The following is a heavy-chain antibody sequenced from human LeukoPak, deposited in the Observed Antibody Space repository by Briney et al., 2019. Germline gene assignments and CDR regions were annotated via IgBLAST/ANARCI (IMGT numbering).Heavy chain of an antibody. V-gene: IGHV1-69*13. Sequence: ASVKVSCKASGGTFSSYAISWVRQAPGQGLEWMGGIIPIFGTANYAQKFQGRVTITADESTSTAYMELSSLRSEDTAVYYCARTVRDFWSGYSLDYWGQGTLVTVSS. CDR1: GGTFSSYA. D-gene: IGHD3-3*01. CDR2: IIPIFGTA. CDR3: ARTVRDFWSGYSLDY. J-gene: IGHJ4*02.